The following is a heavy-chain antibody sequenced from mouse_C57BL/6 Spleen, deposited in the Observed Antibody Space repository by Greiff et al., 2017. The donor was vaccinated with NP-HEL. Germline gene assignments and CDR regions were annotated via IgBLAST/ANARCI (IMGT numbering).Heavy chain of an antibody. CDR1: GYAFSSSW. J-gene: IGHJ1*03. D-gene: IGHD2-1*01. CDR2: IYPGDGDT. V-gene: IGHV1-82*01. Sequence: VQLQQSGPELVKPGASVKISCKASGYAFSSSWMNWVKQRPGKGLEWIGRIYPGDGDTNYNGKFKGKATLTADKSSSTAYMQLSSLTSEDSAVYFCARGDGNYWYFDVWGTGTTVTVSS. CDR3: ARGDGNYWYFDV.